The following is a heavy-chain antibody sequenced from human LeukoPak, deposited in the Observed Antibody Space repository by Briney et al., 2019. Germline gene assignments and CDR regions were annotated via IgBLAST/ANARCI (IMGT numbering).Heavy chain of an antibody. V-gene: IGHV1-8*03. J-gene: IGHJ5*02. D-gene: IGHD2-2*01. CDR2: MNPNSGNT. CDR1: GYTFTSYD. Sequence: ASVKVSCKASGYTFTSYDINWVRQATGQGLEWMGWMNPNSGNTGYAQKFQGRVTITRNTSISTACMELSSLRSEDTAVYYCARFNQLLTEPTRGFDPWGQGTLVTVSS. CDR3: ARFNQLLTEPTRGFDP.